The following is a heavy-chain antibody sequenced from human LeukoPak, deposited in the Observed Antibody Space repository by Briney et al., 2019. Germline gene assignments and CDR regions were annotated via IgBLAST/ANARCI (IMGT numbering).Heavy chain of an antibody. CDR3: ARDRRHLRGYFDL. J-gene: IGHJ2*01. Sequence: GGSLRLSCAASGFTFSDYYMSWIRQAPGKGLEWVSYISSSGSTIYYADSVKGRFTISRDNAKNSLCLQMNSLRAEDTAVYYCARDRRHLRGYFDLWGRGTLVTVSS. V-gene: IGHV3-11*01. CDR2: ISSSGSTI. CDR1: GFTFSDYY.